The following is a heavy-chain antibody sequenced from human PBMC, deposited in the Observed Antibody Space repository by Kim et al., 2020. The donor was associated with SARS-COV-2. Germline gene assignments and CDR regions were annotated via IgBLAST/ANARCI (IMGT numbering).Heavy chain of an antibody. CDR3: AREGSITMVRGVTFDY. D-gene: IGHD3-10*01. CDR1: GGSISSSSYY. Sequence: SETLSLTCTVSGGSISSSSYYWGWIRQPPGKGLEWIGSIYYSGSTYYNPSLKRRVTISVDTSKNQFSLKLSSVTAADTAVYYCAREGSITMVRGVTFDYWGQGTLVTVSS. CDR2: IYYSGST. V-gene: IGHV4-39*07. J-gene: IGHJ4*02.